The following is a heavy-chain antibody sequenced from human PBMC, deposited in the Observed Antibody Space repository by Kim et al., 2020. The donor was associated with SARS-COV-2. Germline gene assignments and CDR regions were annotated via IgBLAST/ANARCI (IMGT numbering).Heavy chain of an antibody. Sequence: ASVKVSCKASGYTFTSYGISWVRQAPGQGLEWMGWISAYNGNTNYAQKLQGRVTMTTDTSTSTAYMELRSLRSDDTAVYYCAREEGYYDSSGYIDYWGQGTLVTVSS. V-gene: IGHV1-18*01. CDR3: AREEGYYDSSGYIDY. CDR1: GYTFTSYG. CDR2: ISAYNGNT. D-gene: IGHD3-22*01. J-gene: IGHJ4*02.